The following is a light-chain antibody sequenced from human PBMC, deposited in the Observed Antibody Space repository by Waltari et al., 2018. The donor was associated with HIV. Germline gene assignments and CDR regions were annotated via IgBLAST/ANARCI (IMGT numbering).Light chain of an antibody. CDR1: QSISTY. V-gene: IGKV1-39*01. CDR2: AAS. CDR3: QQSYSAYLT. J-gene: IGKJ3*01. Sequence: DIQMTQSPSSLSASVGDRVPFTCRASQSISTYLNWYQQKPGKAPNLLIYAASSLQAGVPSRFSGSGSGTDFTLTISSLQPEDFATYYCQQSYSAYLTFGPGTKVDVK.